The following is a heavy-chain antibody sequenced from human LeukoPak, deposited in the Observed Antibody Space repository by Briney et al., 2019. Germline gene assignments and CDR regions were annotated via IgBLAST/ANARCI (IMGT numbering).Heavy chain of an antibody. D-gene: IGHD6-25*01. Sequence: GGSLRLSCVASGLTFDDYGMSWVRQAPGKGLEWVSGINWNGGSTGHADSVKGRFTISRDNAKNSLYLQMNSLRAEDTALYYCARGGYGYYYGMDVWGQGTTVTVSS. J-gene: IGHJ6*02. CDR1: GLTFDDYG. CDR2: INWNGGST. CDR3: ARGGYGYYYGMDV. V-gene: IGHV3-20*04.